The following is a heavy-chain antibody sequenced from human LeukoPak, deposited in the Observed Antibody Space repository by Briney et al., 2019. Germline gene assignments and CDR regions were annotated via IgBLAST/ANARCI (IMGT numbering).Heavy chain of an antibody. Sequence: GRSLRLSCTASGFTFGDYAMSWFRQAPGKGLEWVGFIRSKAYGGTTEYAASVKGRFTISRDDSKSIAYLQMNSLKTEDTAVYYCTRDRRFGEFHYYYMDVWGKGTTVTVSS. CDR3: TRDRRFGEFHYYYMDV. CDR2: IRSKAYGGTT. J-gene: IGHJ6*03. CDR1: GFTFGDYA. V-gene: IGHV3-49*03. D-gene: IGHD3-10*01.